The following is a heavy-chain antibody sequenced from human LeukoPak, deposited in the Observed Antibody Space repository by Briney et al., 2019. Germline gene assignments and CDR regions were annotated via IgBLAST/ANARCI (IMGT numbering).Heavy chain of an antibody. CDR2: ISSRGDTI. CDR1: GFTFSNYE. D-gene: IGHD3-10*01. J-gene: IGHJ6*03. Sequence: GGSLRLSCAASGFTFSNYEMNWVRQAPGKGLEGVSYISSRGDTIYDADSVKGRFTISRDNAKNSLYLQMNSLRAEDTAVYYCARDLDYYGSGTYYMDVWGKGTTVTVSS. V-gene: IGHV3-48*03. CDR3: ARDLDYYGSGTYYMDV.